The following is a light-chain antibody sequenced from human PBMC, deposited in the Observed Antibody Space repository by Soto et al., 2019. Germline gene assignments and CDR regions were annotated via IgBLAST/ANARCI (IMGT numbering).Light chain of an antibody. Sequence: QAVVTQPLSVSGAPGQRVTISCTGSSSNIGAGYDVHWYQQLPGTAPKLLIYGNSNRPSGVPDRFSGSRSGTPASLAITGLQAEDEADYYCQSYDSGLSGSYVFATGTKLTVL. CDR2: GNS. CDR3: QSYDSGLSGSYV. CDR1: SSNIGAGYD. J-gene: IGLJ1*01. V-gene: IGLV1-40*01.